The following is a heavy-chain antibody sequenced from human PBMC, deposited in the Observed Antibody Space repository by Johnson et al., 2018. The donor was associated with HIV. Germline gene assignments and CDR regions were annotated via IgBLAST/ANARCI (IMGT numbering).Heavy chain of an antibody. V-gene: IGHV3-30*18. D-gene: IGHD4-23*01. Sequence: QVQLVESGGGVVQPGRSLRLSCAASGFTFSNYGMHWVRQAPGKGLEWVAVITFEGSDKYYADSVKGRVTISRDDSKNTLYLRLNSLRPEDSAVYYCAKDVAVVTPSGSFDIWGKGTRVTVSS. CDR2: ITFEGSDK. CDR3: AKDVAVVTPSGSFDI. J-gene: IGHJ3*02. CDR1: GFTFSNYG.